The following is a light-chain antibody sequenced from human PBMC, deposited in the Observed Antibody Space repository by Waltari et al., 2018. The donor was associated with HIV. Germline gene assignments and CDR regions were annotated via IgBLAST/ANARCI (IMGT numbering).Light chain of an antibody. J-gene: IGKJ3*01. CDR2: ASS. V-gene: IGKV1-39*01. CDR3: QQSYSTPLT. CDR1: QSVSNN. Sequence: DIQMPQSPASLSASVGDRVTIHCRASQSVSNNLNWYHQQPGKAPDLLIYASSSLQSGVPSRFSGSGSGTDFTLTISSLHPEDFASYYCQQSYSTPLTFGPGTKVDIK.